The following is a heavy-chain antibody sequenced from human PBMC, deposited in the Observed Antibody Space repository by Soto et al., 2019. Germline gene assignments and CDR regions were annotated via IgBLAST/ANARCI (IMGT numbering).Heavy chain of an antibody. V-gene: IGHV3-74*01. CDR1: GFTFSNYW. CDR2: INPDGSRT. D-gene: IGHD3-16*01. CDR3: VREKLGSYDCFDP. J-gene: IGHJ5*02. Sequence: EVQQVESGGGLVQPGGALRLSCAASGFTFSNYWRHWVRQAPGKGLMWVSRINPDGSRTTYADSVKGRFAISRDNAKNTVFLQMNSLRAEYTAVYYCVREKLGSYDCFDPWGQGTLVTVSS.